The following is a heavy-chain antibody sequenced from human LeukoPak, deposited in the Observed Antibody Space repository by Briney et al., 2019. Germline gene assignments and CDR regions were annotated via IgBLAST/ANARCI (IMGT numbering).Heavy chain of an antibody. V-gene: IGHV1-69*05. CDR1: GGTFSSYA. J-gene: IGHJ3*02. CDR3: ARDHLGYCSSTSCLQNAFDI. CDR2: IIPIFGTA. D-gene: IGHD2-2*01. Sequence: SVKVSCKASGGTFSSYAISWVRQAPGQGLEWKGGIIPIFGTANYAQKFQGRVTITTDESTSTAYMELSSLRSEDTAVYYCARDHLGYCSSTSCLQNAFDIWGQGTMVTVSS.